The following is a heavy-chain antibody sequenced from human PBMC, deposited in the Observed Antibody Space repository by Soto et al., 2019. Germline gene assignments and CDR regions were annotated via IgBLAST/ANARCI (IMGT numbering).Heavy chain of an antibody. CDR1: GGSISSYY. D-gene: IGHD3-10*01. CDR2: IYYSGST. Sequence: SETLSLTCTVSGGSISSYYWSWIRQPPGKGLEWIGYIYYSGSTNYNPSLKSRVTISVDTSKNQFSLKLSSVTAADTAVYYCARHGMYYYGSGSWDYYYYYYMDVWGKGTTVTVSS. V-gene: IGHV4-59*08. J-gene: IGHJ6*03. CDR3: ARHGMYYYGSGSWDYYYYYYMDV.